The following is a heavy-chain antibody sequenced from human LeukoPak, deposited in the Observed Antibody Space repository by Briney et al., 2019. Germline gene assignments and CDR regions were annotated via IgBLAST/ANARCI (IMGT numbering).Heavy chain of an antibody. CDR2: IYYSGST. J-gene: IGHJ4*02. Sequence: KCSESLSLTCSVAGASVISYCWSWVRQPPRKGRGWIGYIYYSGSTNYILSLKSQVTLSVDQSKNQFSLRLRSVTAADPAVYCCARHIKDDLWSGYELDYWGQGTLVTVS. CDR3: ARHIKDDLWSGYELDY. V-gene: IGHV4-59*08. CDR1: GASVISYC. D-gene: IGHD3-3*01.